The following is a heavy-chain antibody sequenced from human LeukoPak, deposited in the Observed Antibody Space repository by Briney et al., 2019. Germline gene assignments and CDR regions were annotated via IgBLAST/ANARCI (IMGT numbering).Heavy chain of an antibody. CDR3: ARVTMVRGVMGFGY. V-gene: IGHV1-8*01. Sequence: ASVKVSCKASGYTFTSYDINWVRQATGQGLEWMGWMNPNSGNTGYAQKFQGRVTMTRNTSISTAYMELSSLRSEDTAVYYCARVTMVRGVMGFGYWGQGTLVTVSS. CDR1: GYTFTSYD. CDR2: MNPNSGNT. D-gene: IGHD3-10*01. J-gene: IGHJ4*02.